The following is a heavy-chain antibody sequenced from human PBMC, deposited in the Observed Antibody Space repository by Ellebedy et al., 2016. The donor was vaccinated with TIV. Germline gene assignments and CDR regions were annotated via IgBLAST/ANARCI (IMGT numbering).Heavy chain of an antibody. CDR2: ISGSYTT. J-gene: IGHJ4*02. V-gene: IGHV3-43D*04. D-gene: IGHD2-15*01. CDR3: AKETEDCRGGSCLGG. Sequence: GESLKISCAASGFSFDDYSMHWVRQAPGKGLEWVSLISGSYTTYYADSVKGRFTISRDNSKNSLYLQMNSLRAEDTAFYYCAKETEDCRGGSCLGGWGQGTLVTVSS. CDR1: GFSFDDYS.